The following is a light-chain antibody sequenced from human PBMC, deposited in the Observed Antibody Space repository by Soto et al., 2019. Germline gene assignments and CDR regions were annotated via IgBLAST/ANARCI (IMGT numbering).Light chain of an antibody. Sequence: QSVLTQPPQGPKPQGQRSTSSSTGGGPKTGAGYEAHWYQQVPGTAPKPLIYENNNRPSGVPDRFSGSKSGTSASLAITGLQAEDEAEYYCQSYDSSLSGYVFGTGTKVTVL. J-gene: IGLJ1*01. CDR1: GPKTGAGYE. CDR2: ENN. V-gene: IGLV1-40*01. CDR3: QSYDSSLSGYV.